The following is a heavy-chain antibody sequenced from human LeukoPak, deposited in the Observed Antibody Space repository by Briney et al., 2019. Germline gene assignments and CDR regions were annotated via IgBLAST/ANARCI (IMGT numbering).Heavy chain of an antibody. CDR2: ITSSSESS. CDR1: GFTFDMSD. V-gene: IGHV3-23*01. J-gene: IGHJ1*01. D-gene: IGHD4-11*01. CDR3: VYSMNRWNLVY. Sequence: GGSLRLSCVATGFTFDMSDMSWVRQAPEKGLEWVSSITSSSESSEHADSVKGRFTISRDNSKNTLYLQMDSLRVDDTALYFCVYSMNRWNLVYWGQGTLATVSS.